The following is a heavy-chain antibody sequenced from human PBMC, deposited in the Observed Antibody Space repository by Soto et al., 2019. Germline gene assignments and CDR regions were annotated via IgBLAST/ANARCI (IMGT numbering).Heavy chain of an antibody. CDR1: GYTLTSYD. V-gene: IGHV1-8*01. Sequence: ASVKVSCKASGYTLTSYDINWVRQATGQGLEWMGWMNPNSGNTGYAQKFQGRVTMTRNTSISTAYMELSSLRSEDTAVYYCARGSLIDGVCYDYSVVYWGQGTLVPVSS. CDR3: ARGSLIDGVCYDYSVVY. CDR2: MNPNSGNT. J-gene: IGHJ4*02. D-gene: IGHD2-8*01.